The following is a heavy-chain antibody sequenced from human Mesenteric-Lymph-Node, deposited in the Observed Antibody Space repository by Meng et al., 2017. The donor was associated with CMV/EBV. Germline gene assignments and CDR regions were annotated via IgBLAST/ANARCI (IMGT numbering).Heavy chain of an antibody. CDR3: AHSSGIAAAGPFYFDY. CDR1: GFSLSTSGVG. J-gene: IGHJ4*02. Sequence: QITLEESGPTLVKPTQTLTLTCNFSGFSLSTSGVGVGWIRQPLGKALEWLALIYWDDDKRYSPSLKSRLTITKDTSKNQVVLTMTNMDPVDTATYYCAHSSGIAAAGPFYFDYWGQGTLVTVSS. CDR2: IYWDDDK. V-gene: IGHV2-5*02. D-gene: IGHD6-13*01.